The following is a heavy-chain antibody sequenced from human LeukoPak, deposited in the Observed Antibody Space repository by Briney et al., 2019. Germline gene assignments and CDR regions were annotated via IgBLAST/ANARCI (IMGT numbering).Heavy chain of an antibody. CDR1: GGSFSGYY. V-gene: IGHV4-34*01. CDR2: INHSGST. D-gene: IGHD4-17*01. J-gene: IGHJ6*02. CDR3: ARGRPNDYGDYFYYYGMDV. Sequence: PSETLSLTCAVYGGSFSGYYWSWIRQPPGKGLEWIGEINHSGSTNYNPSLKSRVTISVDTSKNQFSLKLSSVTAADTAVYYCARGRPNDYGDYFYYYGMDVWGQGTTVTVSS.